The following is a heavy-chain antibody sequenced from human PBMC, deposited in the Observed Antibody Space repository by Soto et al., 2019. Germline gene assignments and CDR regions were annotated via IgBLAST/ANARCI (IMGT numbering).Heavy chain of an antibody. Sequence: QVQLVESGGGVVQPGRSLRLSCAASGFNFRSYGMHWVRQASGKGLEWVAVISYDGSAKWYVDSVKGRFTISRDTSKNILYLQMNSLRAEDTAVYYCAKDEGAEDDILTGYPLFDYRGQGILVTVSS. V-gene: IGHV3-30*18. J-gene: IGHJ4*02. CDR2: ISYDGSAK. D-gene: IGHD3-9*01. CDR3: AKDEGAEDDILTGYPLFDY. CDR1: GFNFRSYG.